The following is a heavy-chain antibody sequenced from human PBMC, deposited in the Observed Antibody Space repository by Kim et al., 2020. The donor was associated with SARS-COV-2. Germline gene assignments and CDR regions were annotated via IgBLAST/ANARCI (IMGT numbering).Heavy chain of an antibody. D-gene: IGHD3-10*01. Sequence: GGSLRLSCAASGFTFSSYAMNWVRQAPGKGLEWVAVIWYDGSNKYYADSVKGRFTIYRNKSKNTLYLQMNSLRAEDTAVYYCARDRGGMDVWGQGTTVTVSS. J-gene: IGHJ6*02. CDR1: GFTFSSYA. V-gene: IGHV3-33*01. CDR3: ARDRGGMDV. CDR2: IWYDGSNK.